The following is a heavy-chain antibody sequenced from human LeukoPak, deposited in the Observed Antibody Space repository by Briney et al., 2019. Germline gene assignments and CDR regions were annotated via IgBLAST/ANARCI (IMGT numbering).Heavy chain of an antibody. Sequence: SETLSLTCTVSGGSISSSSYYWGWIRQPPGKGLEWIGEINHSGSTNYNPSLKSRVTISVDTSKNQFSLKLSSVTAADTAVYYCARRGSKSLDYWGQGTLVTVSS. D-gene: IGHD3-10*01. J-gene: IGHJ4*02. CDR3: ARRGSKSLDY. CDR1: GGSISSSSYY. V-gene: IGHV4-39*07. CDR2: INHSGST.